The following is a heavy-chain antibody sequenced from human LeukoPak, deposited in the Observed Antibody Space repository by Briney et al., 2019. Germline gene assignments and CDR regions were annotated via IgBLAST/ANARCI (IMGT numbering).Heavy chain of an antibody. D-gene: IGHD3-16*01. CDR1: GGSISSYY. Sequence: ETLSLTCTVSGGSISSYYWSWIRQPPGKGLEWVSAMYTGGTTYYADSATGRFTVSRDTSRNTLFLHMDSLRAEDTAVYYCAKDEATSGGGLASWGQGTLVIVSS. CDR2: MYTGGTT. J-gene: IGHJ5*01. CDR3: AKDEATSGGGLAS. V-gene: IGHV3-53*03.